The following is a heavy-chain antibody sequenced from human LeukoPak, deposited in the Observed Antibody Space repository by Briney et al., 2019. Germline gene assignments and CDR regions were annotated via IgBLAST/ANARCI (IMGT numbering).Heavy chain of an antibody. CDR1: GFTFSSYA. CDR3: AREDATALDY. J-gene: IGHJ4*02. Sequence: PGGSLRLSCAASGFTFSSYAMSWVRQAPGKGLEWVSAISGSGGSTYYADSVKGRFTISRDNAKNSLYLQMNSLRAEDTAVCYCAREDATALDYWGQGTLVTVSS. V-gene: IGHV3-23*01. CDR2: ISGSGGST. D-gene: IGHD4-17*01.